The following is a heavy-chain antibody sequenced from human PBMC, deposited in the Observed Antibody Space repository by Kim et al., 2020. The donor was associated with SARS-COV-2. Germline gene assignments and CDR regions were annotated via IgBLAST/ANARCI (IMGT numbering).Heavy chain of an antibody. CDR2: IWYDGSNK. V-gene: IGHV3-33*01. CDR1: GFTFSSYG. D-gene: IGHD2-15*01. Sequence: GGSLRLSCAASGFTFSSYGMHWVRQAPGKGLEWVAVIWYDGSNKYYADSVKGRFTISRDNSKNTLYLQMNTLRAEDTAVYYCASAGYCSGGSCRTTNYFDYWGEGTLVTVSS. J-gene: IGHJ4*02. CDR3: ASAGYCSGGSCRTTNYFDY.